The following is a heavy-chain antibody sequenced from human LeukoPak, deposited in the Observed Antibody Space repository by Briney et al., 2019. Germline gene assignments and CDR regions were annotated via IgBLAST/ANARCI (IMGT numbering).Heavy chain of an antibody. CDR2: VTYSGGST. V-gene: IGHV3-23*01. Sequence: SGGSLRLSCAASGFTFSNAWMSWVRQAPGKGLEWVSTVTYSGGSTYYADSVKGRFTISRDNSKNTLYLQMNSLRAEDTAVYYCAKKRPYFDYWGQGTLVTVSS. J-gene: IGHJ4*02. CDR1: GFTFSNAW. D-gene: IGHD6-6*01. CDR3: AKKRPYFDY.